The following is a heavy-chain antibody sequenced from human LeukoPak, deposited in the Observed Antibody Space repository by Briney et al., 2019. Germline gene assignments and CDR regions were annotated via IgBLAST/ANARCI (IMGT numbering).Heavy chain of an antibody. D-gene: IGHD1-26*01. V-gene: IGHV3-23*01. Sequence: GGSLRLSCAASGFTFSSYAMSWVRQAPEKGLEWVSTISGSGGVTYYADSVKGRFTISRDDSKNTLYLQMNSLRAEDTAVYYCAKDLGRYRNNYFDYWGQGTLVTVSS. CDR2: ISGSGGVT. CDR1: GFTFSSYA. J-gene: IGHJ4*02. CDR3: AKDLGRYRNNYFDY.